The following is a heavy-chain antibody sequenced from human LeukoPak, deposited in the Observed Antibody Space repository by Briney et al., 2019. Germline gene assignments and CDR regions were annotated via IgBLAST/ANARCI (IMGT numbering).Heavy chain of an antibody. J-gene: IGHJ4*02. CDR1: GDSIRSNNYY. CDR2: IYDTGST. V-gene: IGHV4-39*07. Sequence: PSETLSLTCTVSGDSIRSNNYYWGWIRQPPGKGLEWIGSIYDTGSTYYNPSLKSRVTISVDRSKNQFSLKLSSVTAADTAVYYCARDHYRILDYWGQGTLVTVSS. CDR3: ARDHYRILDY. D-gene: IGHD4-11*01.